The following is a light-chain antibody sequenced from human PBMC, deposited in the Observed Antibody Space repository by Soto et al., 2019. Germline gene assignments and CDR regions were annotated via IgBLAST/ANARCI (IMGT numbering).Light chain of an antibody. CDR3: QQYGTSPQT. V-gene: IGKV3-20*01. J-gene: IGKJ1*01. Sequence: EIVLTQSPGTLSLSPWERATLSCRASQSVSSNFLAWYQQKPGQAPRLLIYGTSSRATGIPDRFSGSGSGTDFTLTISRLEPEDFAVYYCQQYGTSPQTFGQGTKVDIK. CDR2: GTS. CDR1: QSVSSNF.